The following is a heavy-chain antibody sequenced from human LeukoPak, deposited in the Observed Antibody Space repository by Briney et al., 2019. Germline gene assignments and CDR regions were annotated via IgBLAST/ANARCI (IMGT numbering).Heavy chain of an antibody. CDR1: GYSINTVYY. CDR2: IHHSGTT. D-gene: IGHD3-16*01. CDR3: ATSSTREYAYVRSDFDS. J-gene: IGHJ4*02. V-gene: IGHV4-38-2*02. Sequence: SETLSLTCTVSGYSINTVYYWGWIRQPPEKGLEWIGSIHHSGTTYYNPSPNNRVPISMDTSRNQSYPKLNSVTAARTALYYCATSSTREYAYVRSDFDSWGQGSLVTVSS.